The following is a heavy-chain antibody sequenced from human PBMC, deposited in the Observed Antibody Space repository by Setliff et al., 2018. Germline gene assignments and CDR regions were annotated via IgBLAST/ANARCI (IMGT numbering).Heavy chain of an antibody. Sequence: LRLSCAASGFIFSSYWMNWVRQAPGKGLEWVSSISATGADNYIKYADSVKGRFTISRDNAKNTLYLQMNSLRPEDTAVYYCARTCSGSGCYAGLESWGQGAPVTVSS. V-gene: IGHV3-21*01. D-gene: IGHD2-15*01. CDR2: ISATGADNYI. J-gene: IGHJ4*02. CDR3: ARTCSGSGCYAGLES. CDR1: GFIFSSYW.